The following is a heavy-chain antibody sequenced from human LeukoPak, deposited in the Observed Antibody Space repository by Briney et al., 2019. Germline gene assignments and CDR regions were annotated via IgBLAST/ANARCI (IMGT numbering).Heavy chain of an antibody. D-gene: IGHD3-3*01. J-gene: IGHJ3*02. CDR1: GFTFNYYA. CDR3: AKPLGVLRFLERSSNAFDI. Sequence: PGGSLRLSCTASGFTFNYYAINWVRQAPGKGLEWVSVISGSSTAYYADSVKGRFTISRDNSKNTVYLQMNSLRVEDTAVYYCAKPLGVLRFLERSSNAFDIWGQGTMVTVSS. V-gene: IGHV3-23*01. CDR2: ISGSSTA.